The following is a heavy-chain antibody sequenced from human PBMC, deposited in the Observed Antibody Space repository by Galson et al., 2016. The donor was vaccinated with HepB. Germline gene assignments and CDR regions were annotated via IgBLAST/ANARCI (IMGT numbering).Heavy chain of an antibody. V-gene: IGHV3-15*01. CDR1: GFTFSNAW. CDR2: SKSKADGGTT. J-gene: IGHJ4*02. Sequence: SLRLSCAASGFTFSNAWMSWVRQAPGKGLEWVGRSKSKADGGTTDYAELVKGRFTISRDDSKNTLYLQMNSLKTEDTAVYYCTTIAPAANLDYWGQGTLVTVSP. D-gene: IGHD2-2*01. CDR3: TTIAPAANLDY.